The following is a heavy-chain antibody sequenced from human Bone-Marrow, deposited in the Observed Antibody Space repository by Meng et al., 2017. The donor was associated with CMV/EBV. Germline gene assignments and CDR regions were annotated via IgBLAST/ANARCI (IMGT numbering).Heavy chain of an antibody. J-gene: IGHJ4*02. D-gene: IGHD1-26*01. CDR2: INGDGSAT. CDR3: ARGGVGSTPDY. Sequence: CAASGCTFSSYWMHWVRRVPGKGLVWVSGINGDGSATTFADSVKGRFTLSRDNAKNTLYLQMNSLRAEDTAVYYCARGGVGSTPDYWGQGTLVTVSS. CDR1: GCTFSSYW. V-gene: IGHV3-74*01.